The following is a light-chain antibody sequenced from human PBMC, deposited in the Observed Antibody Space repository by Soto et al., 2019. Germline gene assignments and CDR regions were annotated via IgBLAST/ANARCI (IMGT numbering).Light chain of an antibody. CDR2: GAS. Sequence: IVMTQSPATLSVSPGERATLSCRASQSVSSNLAWYQQKPGQAPRLLIYGASTRATGLPARFSGSGSGTEFTLTISSLQSEDVAVYYCQQYNNWPPYTFGQGTKLEIK. CDR3: QQYNNWPPYT. V-gene: IGKV3-15*01. CDR1: QSVSSN. J-gene: IGKJ2*01.